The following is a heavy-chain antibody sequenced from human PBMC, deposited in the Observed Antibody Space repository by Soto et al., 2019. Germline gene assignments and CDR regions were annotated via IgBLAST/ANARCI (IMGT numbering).Heavy chain of an antibody. J-gene: IGHJ6*02. CDR1: AFTLSAYD. CDR3: ARAYSGRRPHRADYYYAMDV. D-gene: IGHD2-15*01. V-gene: IGHV3-13*05. CDR2: LGAADDP. Sequence: GGSLRLSCAASAFTLSAYDMHWVRQPNGKGLEWVSALGAADDPYYLGSVKGRFTISRENAKNSLYLQMNNLRAGDTAVYYCARAYSGRRPHRADYYYAMDVWGQGTTVTVSS.